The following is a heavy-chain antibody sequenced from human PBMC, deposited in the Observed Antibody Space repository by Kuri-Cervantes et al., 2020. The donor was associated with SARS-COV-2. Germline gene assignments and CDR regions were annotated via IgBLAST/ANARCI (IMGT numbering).Heavy chain of an antibody. V-gene: IGHV4-34*01. CDR2: IYYSGST. J-gene: IGHJ5*02. Sequence: SQTLSLTCAVYGGSFSGYYWSWIRQPPGKGLEWIGSIYYSGSTYYNPSLKSRVTISVDTSKNQFSLKLSSVTAADTAVYYCAASDYDFWSRGHNWFDPWGQGTLVTVSS. CDR1: GGSFSGYY. CDR3: AASDYDFWSRGHNWFDP. D-gene: IGHD3-3*01.